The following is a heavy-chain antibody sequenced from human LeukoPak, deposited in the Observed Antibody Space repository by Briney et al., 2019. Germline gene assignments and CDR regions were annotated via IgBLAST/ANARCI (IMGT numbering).Heavy chain of an antibody. CDR2: IYYSGST. D-gene: IGHD2-2*01. CDR1: GGSISSSSYY. J-gene: IGHJ3*02. Sequence: PSETLSLTCTVSGGSISSSSYYWGWIRQPPGKGLEWIGNIYYSGSTYYNPSLKSRVTISVDTSKNQFSLKLSSVTAADAAVYYCARHGTYCSSTSCYSDAFYIWDQGTMVTVSS. V-gene: IGHV4-39*01. CDR3: ARHGTYCSSTSCYSDAFYI.